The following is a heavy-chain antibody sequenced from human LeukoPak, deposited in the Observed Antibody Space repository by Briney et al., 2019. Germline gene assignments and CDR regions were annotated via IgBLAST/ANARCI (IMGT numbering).Heavy chain of an antibody. D-gene: IGHD6-13*01. CDR3: ARGGSSSWYSRIDY. Sequence: ASVKVSCKASGYTFTSYAMNWVRQAPGQGLEWMGWINTNTGNPTYAQGFTGRFVFSLDTSVSTAYLQISSPKAEDTAVYYCARGGSSSWYSRIDYWGQGTLVTVSS. CDR2: INTNTGNP. V-gene: IGHV7-4-1*02. CDR1: GYTFTSYA. J-gene: IGHJ4*02.